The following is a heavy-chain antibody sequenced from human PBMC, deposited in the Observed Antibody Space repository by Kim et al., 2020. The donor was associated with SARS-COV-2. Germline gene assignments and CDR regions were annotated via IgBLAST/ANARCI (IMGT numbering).Heavy chain of an antibody. CDR3: AREPGMIRGDYGMDV. CDR2: IYSSGST. CDR1: GFTVSSNY. Sequence: GGSLRLSCAASGFTVSSNYMSWVRQAPGEGLEWVALIYSSGSTYYAESVKGRFTISRDSSKNTLYLQMNRLRAEDTAVYYCAREPGMIRGDYGMDVWGQGTTVTVSS. J-gene: IGHJ6*02. D-gene: IGHD3-10*01. V-gene: IGHV3-53*01.